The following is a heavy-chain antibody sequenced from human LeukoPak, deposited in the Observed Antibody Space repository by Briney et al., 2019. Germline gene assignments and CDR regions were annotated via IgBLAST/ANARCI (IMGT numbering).Heavy chain of an antibody. CDR1: GFTFSSYW. Sequence: GGSLRLSCAASGFTFSSYWMHWVRQAPGKGLVWVSRINSDGSSTSYADSVKGRFIISRDISKNTLYLQMNSLRAEDSALYYCARGGRGSAAVVAPRSFDIWGQGTMVTVSS. V-gene: IGHV3-74*01. J-gene: IGHJ3*02. D-gene: IGHD3-22*01. CDR3: ARGGRGSAAVVAPRSFDI. CDR2: INSDGSST.